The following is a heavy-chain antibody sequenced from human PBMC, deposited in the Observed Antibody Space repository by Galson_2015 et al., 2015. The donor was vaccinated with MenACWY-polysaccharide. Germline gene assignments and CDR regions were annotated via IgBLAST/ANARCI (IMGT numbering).Heavy chain of an antibody. Sequence: SNKYYADSVKGRFTISRDNSKNTLYLQMDSLRAEDTAVYYCARVRGRYYGSGSYSGVDYWGQGTLVTVSS. CDR2: SNK. D-gene: IGHD3-10*01. V-gene: IGHV3-33*01. J-gene: IGHJ4*02. CDR3: ARVRGRYYGSGSYSGVDY.